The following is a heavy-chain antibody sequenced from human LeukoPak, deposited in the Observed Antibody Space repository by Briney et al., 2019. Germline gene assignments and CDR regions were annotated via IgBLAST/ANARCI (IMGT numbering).Heavy chain of an antibody. CDR1: GFTFSSYA. V-gene: IGHV3-33*06. CDR3: AKEKNWGLPTSIDY. D-gene: IGHD7-27*01. J-gene: IGHJ4*02. Sequence: GRSLRLSCVTSGFTFSSYALHWVRQAPGKGLEWVAVIWNDGTNKYYADSVKGRFTISRETSKNTLSLQMNSLRVEDTAVYYCAKEKNWGLPTSIDYWGQGTLVTVSS. CDR2: IWNDGTNK.